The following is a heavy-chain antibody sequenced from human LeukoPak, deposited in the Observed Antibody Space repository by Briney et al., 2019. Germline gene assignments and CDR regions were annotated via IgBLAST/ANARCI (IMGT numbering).Heavy chain of an antibody. Sequence: GASVQVSCKASGGTFSSYAISWVRQAPGQGLEWMGGIIPIFGTANYAQKFQGRVTITADESTSTAYMELSSLRSEDTAVYYCAREVRGVLDYWGQGTLVTVSS. CDR3: AREVRGVLDY. J-gene: IGHJ4*02. CDR2: IIPIFGTA. V-gene: IGHV1-69*13. D-gene: IGHD3-10*01. CDR1: GGTFSSYA.